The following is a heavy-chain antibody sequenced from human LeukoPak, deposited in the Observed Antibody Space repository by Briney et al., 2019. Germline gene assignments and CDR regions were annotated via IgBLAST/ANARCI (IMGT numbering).Heavy chain of an antibody. CDR1: GGSISSSSYY. Sequence: SETLSLTCTVSGGSISSSSYYWGWIRQPPGKGLEWIESIYYSGSTYYNPSLKSRVTISVDTSKNQFSLKLSSVTAADTAVYYCARHPLYDFWSGYYGMDVWGQGTTVTVSS. CDR2: IYYSGST. V-gene: IGHV4-39*01. J-gene: IGHJ6*02. CDR3: ARHPLYDFWSGYYGMDV. D-gene: IGHD3-3*01.